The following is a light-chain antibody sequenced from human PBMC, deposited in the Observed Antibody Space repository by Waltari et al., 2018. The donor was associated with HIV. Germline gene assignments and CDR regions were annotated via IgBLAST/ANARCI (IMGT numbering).Light chain of an antibody. Sequence: DIRMTQSPSTLSASIGDRVTITCRASQNIGNSLAWYPQKPGQAPKLLICLASSLERGVPITFSGRGAGSEFTLTISSLQNEDVATYYCQQFDTFYSFGPGTRLE. CDR3: QQFDTFYS. V-gene: IGKV1-5*03. CDR1: QNIGNS. CDR2: LAS. J-gene: IGKJ2*01.